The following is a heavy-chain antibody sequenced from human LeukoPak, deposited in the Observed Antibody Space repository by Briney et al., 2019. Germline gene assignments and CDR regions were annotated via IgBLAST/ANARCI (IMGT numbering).Heavy chain of an antibody. CDR3: ARDTVTTKNLAY. J-gene: IGHJ4*02. CDR2: INAGNGNT. D-gene: IGHD4-17*01. V-gene: IGHV1-3*01. Sequence: GASVKVSCKASGYTFNSYIMHWVRQAPGQRLEWMGWINAGNGNTKYSQKLQGRVTITRDTSASTAYMELSSLRSEDTAVYYCARDTVTTKNLAYWGQGTLVTVSS. CDR1: GYTFNSYI.